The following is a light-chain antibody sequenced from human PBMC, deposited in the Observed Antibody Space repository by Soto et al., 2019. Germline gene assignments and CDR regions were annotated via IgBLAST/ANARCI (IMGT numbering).Light chain of an antibody. V-gene: IGKV3-11*01. CDR2: DAS. CDR1: Y. J-gene: IGKJ2*01. CDR3: QQRSNWPT. Sequence: YLAWYEQKPGQAPRLLIYDASNRATCIPARFSGSGSGTDFTITISSLKPEDFAVYYCQQRSNWPTFGQRTKLEIK.